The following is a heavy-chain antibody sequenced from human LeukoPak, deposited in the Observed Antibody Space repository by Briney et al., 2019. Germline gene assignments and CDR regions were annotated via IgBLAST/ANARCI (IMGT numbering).Heavy chain of an antibody. V-gene: IGHV4-59*01. D-gene: IGHD2-8*01. CDR1: SDSINSYY. J-gene: IGHJ2*01. CDR2: IYYSGTT. CDR3: ARVPYCTNGVCYRRWYFDL. Sequence: PSETLSLTCTVSSDSINSYYWSWIRQPPGKGLEWIGYIYYSGTTNYNPSLKSRITISIDTSKNQFSLKLSSVTAADTAVYYCARVPYCTNGVCYRRWYFDLWGRGNLVTVSS.